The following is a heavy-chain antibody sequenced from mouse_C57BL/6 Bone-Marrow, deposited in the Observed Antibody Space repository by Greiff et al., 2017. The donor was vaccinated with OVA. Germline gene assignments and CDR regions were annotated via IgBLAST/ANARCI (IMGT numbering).Heavy chain of an antibody. CDR2: IYPGCGST. V-gene: IGHV1-55*01. CDR1: GYTFTRSW. D-gene: IGHD3-3*01. Sequence: VQLQQPGAELVKPGASVKMSCKASGYTFTRSWITLAKQRPGQGLEWIGDIYPGCGSTTYHAQFTRKATLTVYTSSSTDYMQLSSLTSEDSAVYDCARNQGRSYWGQGTTLTVAA. CDR3: ARNQGRSY. J-gene: IGHJ2*01.